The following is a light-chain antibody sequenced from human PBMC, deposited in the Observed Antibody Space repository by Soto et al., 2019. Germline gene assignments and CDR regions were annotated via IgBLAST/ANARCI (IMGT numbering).Light chain of an antibody. CDR2: EVS. CDR3: NYYRHSTTLV. CDR1: SSDVGGYNS. Sequence: QSALTQPASVSGSPGQSITISCTGTSSDVGGYNSVSWFQQHPSKAPKLIIYEVSHRPSGVSIRFSGSKSGNTDSLTIYGLQAEDEADYYCNYYRHSTTLVFGTGTKLTVL. V-gene: IGLV2-14*01. J-gene: IGLJ1*01.